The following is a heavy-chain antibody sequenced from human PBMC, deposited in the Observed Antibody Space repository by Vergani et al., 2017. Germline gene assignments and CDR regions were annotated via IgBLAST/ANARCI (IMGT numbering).Heavy chain of an antibody. CDR2: IYYSGST. J-gene: IGHJ4*02. CDR1: GGPIRSGGYY. D-gene: IGHD1-26*01. Sequence: QVQLQESGPGLVKPSQTLSLPCTVSGGPIRSGGYYWSWIRQHPGKGLGWIGYIYYSGSTYYNPSLKRRITIAVDTSKNQFSLKLSSVTAADTAVYDCARDRLGSYYRYDYWGQGSLVTVSS. CDR3: ARDRLGSYYRYDY. V-gene: IGHV4-31*03.